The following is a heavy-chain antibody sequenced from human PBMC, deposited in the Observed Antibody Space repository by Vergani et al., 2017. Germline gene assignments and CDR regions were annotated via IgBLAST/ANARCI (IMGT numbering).Heavy chain of an antibody. CDR1: GFSLNTRGVS. CDR2: IYWNDDQ. Sequence: QITLKESGPTLVKPTQTLTLTCTFSGFSLNTRGVSVAWIRQPPGKALDWLALIYWNDDQHYSPSLNNRVTITKDTSKSQVVLTMTNMDYVDTGTYYCVYRKTECGTTGCFYPFYYYDYMDGWGKGTTVTVSS. V-gene: IGHV2-5*04. D-gene: IGHD1-7*01. CDR3: VYRKTECGTTGCFYPFYYYDYMDG. J-gene: IGHJ6*03.